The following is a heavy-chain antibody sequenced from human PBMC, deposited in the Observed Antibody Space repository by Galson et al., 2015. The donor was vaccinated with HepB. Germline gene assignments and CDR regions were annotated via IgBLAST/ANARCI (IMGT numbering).Heavy chain of an antibody. CDR3: ARDREAAGGGDWFDT. D-gene: IGHD6-13*01. J-gene: IGHJ5*02. CDR1: GFIFSDYC. V-gene: IGHV3-7*01. Sequence: SLRLSCAASGFIFSDYCMSWVRQAPGKGLEWVANIEKDGSEKYYVDSVKGRFTISRDNAKNSLFLYMDSLRPEDTAVHFCARDREAAGGGDWFDTWGQGTLVTVSS. CDR2: IEKDGSEK.